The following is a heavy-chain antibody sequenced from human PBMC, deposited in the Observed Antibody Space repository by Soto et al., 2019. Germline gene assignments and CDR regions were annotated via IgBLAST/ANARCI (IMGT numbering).Heavy chain of an antibody. CDR2: ISNDGRAK. V-gene: IGHV3-30*03. CDR1: GFVFSDYG. Sequence: QLVEAGGGVVQPGTSLRLASAASGFVFSDYGMHWARQAPGKGLEWVTTISNDGRAKYYSDSVQGRFTVSRDNSKSMLYLQMNSLTVEDTAVYYCSPMYSGSFISYWGQGTLVTVSS. CDR3: SPMYSGSFISY. J-gene: IGHJ4*02. D-gene: IGHD1-26*01.